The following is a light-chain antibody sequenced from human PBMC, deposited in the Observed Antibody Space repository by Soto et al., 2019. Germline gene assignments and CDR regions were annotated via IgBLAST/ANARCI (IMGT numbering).Light chain of an antibody. CDR3: SSYTNTNTWV. V-gene: IGLV2-14*01. Sequence: QSVLTQPASVSASPGQSITISCTGTSSDIGGYNYVSWYQQHPGKAPKLMIYEVSTRPSGVSNRFSGSKSGNTASLTISGLQAEDEADYYCSSYTNTNTWVFGGGTKLTVL. CDR1: SSDIGGYNY. J-gene: IGLJ3*02. CDR2: EVS.